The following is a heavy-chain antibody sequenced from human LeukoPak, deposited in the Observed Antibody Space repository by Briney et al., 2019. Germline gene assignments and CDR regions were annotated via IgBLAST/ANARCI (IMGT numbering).Heavy chain of an antibody. CDR3: ARGNPGGGTRSYYYMDV. V-gene: IGHV4-30-4*07. J-gene: IGHJ6*03. D-gene: IGHD2-15*01. Sequence: SETLSLTCAVSGGSISSGGYSWSWIRQPPGKGLEWIGYIYYSGSTYYNPSLKSRVTISVDTSKNQFSLKLSSVTAADTAVYYCARGNPGGGTRSYYYMDVWGKGTTVTVSS. CDR1: GGSISSGGYS. CDR2: IYYSGST.